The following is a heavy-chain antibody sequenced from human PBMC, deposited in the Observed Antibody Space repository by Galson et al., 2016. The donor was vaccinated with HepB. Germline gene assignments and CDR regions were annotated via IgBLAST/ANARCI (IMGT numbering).Heavy chain of an antibody. V-gene: IGHV1-24*01. D-gene: IGHD5-18*01. Sequence: SVKVSCKVSGYTLSGLSLHWVRQAPGKGLEWMGCFHPENGETDSAQNFQGRVSVTQDTSTDTAYMELSSLISEDTAVYFCSTDRPGANSLFTFDFWGPGTPVTVSS. J-gene: IGHJ4*02. CDR2: FHPENGET. CDR1: GYTLSGLS. CDR3: STDRPGANSLFTFDF.